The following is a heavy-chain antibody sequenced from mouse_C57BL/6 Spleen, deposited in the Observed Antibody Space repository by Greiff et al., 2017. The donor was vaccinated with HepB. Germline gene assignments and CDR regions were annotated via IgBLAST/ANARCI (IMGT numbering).Heavy chain of an antibody. D-gene: IGHD1-1*01. CDR1: GFTFSSYA. V-gene: IGHV5-4*01. J-gene: IGHJ3*01. Sequence: EVQGVESGGGLVKPGGSLKLSCAASGFTFSSYAMSWVRQTPEKRLEWVATISDGGSYTYYPDNVKGRFTISRDNAKNNLYLQMSHLKSEDTAMYYWARAVDYYGSRSFAYWGQGTLVTVSA. CDR3: ARAVDYYGSRSFAY. CDR2: ISDGGSYT.